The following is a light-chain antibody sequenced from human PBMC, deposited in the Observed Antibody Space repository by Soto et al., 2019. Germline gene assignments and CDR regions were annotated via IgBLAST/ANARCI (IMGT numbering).Light chain of an antibody. V-gene: IGLV2-11*01. CDR1: SSDIGGYSF. J-gene: IGLJ2*01. CDR3: CSYAGTYSVI. CDR2: DVR. Sequence: QSVLTQPPSVSGSPGQSVTISCSGTSSDIGGYSFVSWYQQHPGNTPKLIIYDVRNRPSGVPDRFSGSKSGNTASLTISGLQAEDEADYYYCSYAGTYSVIFGGGTKLTVL.